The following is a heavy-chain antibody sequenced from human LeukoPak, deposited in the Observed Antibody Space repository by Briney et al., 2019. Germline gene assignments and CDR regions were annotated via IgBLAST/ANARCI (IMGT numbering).Heavy chain of an antibody. V-gene: IGHV3-7*01. Sequence: VTLSLTCAVYGGSFSGYYWSWIRQPPGKGLEWVANIKQDGSEKYYVDSVKGRFTISRDNAKNSLYLQMNSLRAEDTAVYYCARDSQLLSVFGFQHWGQGTLVTVSS. D-gene: IGHD3-10*01. J-gene: IGHJ1*01. CDR1: GGSFSGYY. CDR3: ARDSQLLSVFGFQH. CDR2: IKQDGSEK.